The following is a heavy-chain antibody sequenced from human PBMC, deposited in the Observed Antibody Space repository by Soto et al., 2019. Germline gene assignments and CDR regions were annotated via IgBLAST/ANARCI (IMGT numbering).Heavy chain of an antibody. J-gene: IGHJ5*02. Sequence: SETLSLTCTVSGGSISGYYWSWIRQPAGKGLEWVGRIYTSGTTNYNPSLKSRITMSVDTSKNQFSLKLSSVTVADTAVYYCARDIAAAGMEDWFDPWGQGTLVTVSS. CDR2: IYTSGTT. CDR3: ARDIAAAGMEDWFDP. CDR1: GGSISGYY. V-gene: IGHV4-4*07. D-gene: IGHD6-13*01.